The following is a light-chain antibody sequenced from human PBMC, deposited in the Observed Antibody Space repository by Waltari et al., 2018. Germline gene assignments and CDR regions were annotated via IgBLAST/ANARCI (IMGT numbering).Light chain of an antibody. CDR3: QQYYSYPSLT. CDR1: QGISSY. J-gene: IGKJ4*01. CDR2: AAS. Sequence: AIRITQSPSSLSASTGDRVTITCRASQGISSYLAWYQQKPGKAPKLLIYAASTLQSVVPSRFSGSGSGTDFTLTISCLQSEDFATYYCQQYYSYPSLTFGGGTKVEIK. V-gene: IGKV1-8*01.